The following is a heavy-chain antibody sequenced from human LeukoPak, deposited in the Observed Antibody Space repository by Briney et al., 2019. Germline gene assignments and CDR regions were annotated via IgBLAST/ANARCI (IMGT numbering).Heavy chain of an antibody. CDR1: GFTFSSYE. Sequence: PGESLRLSCAASGFTFSSYEINWVRQAPGKGLEWVSYISSSGRTIFYADSVKGRFTISRDNAKNSLYLQMKSLRAEDTAVYYCARLRRLDYWGQGTLVTVAS. CDR2: ISSSGRTI. V-gene: IGHV3-48*03. J-gene: IGHJ4*02. CDR3: ARLRRLDY.